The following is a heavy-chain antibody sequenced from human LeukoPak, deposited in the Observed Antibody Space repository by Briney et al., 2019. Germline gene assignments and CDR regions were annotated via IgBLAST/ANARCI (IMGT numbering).Heavy chain of an antibody. J-gene: IGHJ6*03. CDR1: GFTFSGFA. Sequence: PGGTLRLSCAASGFTFSGFAMSWVRQPPGKGLEWVGYIYYSGSTNYNPSLKSRVTISVDTSKNQFSLKLSSVTAADTAVYYCARARSYGSGSSYYMHVWGKGTTVTIPS. V-gene: IGHV4-59*01. CDR2: IYYSGST. D-gene: IGHD3-10*01. CDR3: ARARSYGSGSSYYMHV.